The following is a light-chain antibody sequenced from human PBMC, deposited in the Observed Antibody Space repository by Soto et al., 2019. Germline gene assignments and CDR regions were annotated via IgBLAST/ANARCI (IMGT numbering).Light chain of an antibody. CDR1: QGLNTW. J-gene: IGKJ3*01. V-gene: IGKV1D-12*01. Sequence: IQMTQSPASVSASVGDRVTITCRASQGLNTWLAWYQQKPGQAPKLLIHAASSLQSGVPSRFRGSGYGTDFTRTISSLQPEDFATYYCQQANTFPPSFGPGTKVDIK. CDR3: QQANTFPPS. CDR2: AAS.